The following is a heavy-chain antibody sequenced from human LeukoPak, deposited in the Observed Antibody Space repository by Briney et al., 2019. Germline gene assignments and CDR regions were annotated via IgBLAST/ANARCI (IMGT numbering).Heavy chain of an antibody. D-gene: IGHD4-17*01. V-gene: IGHV1-2*06. CDR2: INPNSGGT. J-gene: IGHJ4*02. CDR1: GYTFTGYY. Sequence: ASVKVSCKASGYTFTGYYMHWVRQAPGQGLKWMGRINPNSGGTNYAQKFQGRATMTRDTSISTAYMELSRLRSDDTAVYYCARAKRNYGDSFFDYWGQGTLVTVSS. CDR3: ARAKRNYGDSFFDY.